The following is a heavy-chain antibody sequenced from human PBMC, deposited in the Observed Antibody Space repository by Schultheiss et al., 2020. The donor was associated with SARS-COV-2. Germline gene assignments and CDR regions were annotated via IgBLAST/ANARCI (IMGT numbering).Heavy chain of an antibody. CDR1: GGSISSYY. Sequence: SETLSLTCTVSGGSISSYYWSWIRQPPGKGLEWIGYIYYSGSTNYNPSLKSRVTISVDTSKNQFSLKLSSVTAADTAVYYCARHCSSTSCYPLGADAFDIWGQGTMVTVS. V-gene: IGHV4-59*08. J-gene: IGHJ3*02. CDR2: IYYSGST. D-gene: IGHD2-2*01. CDR3: ARHCSSTSCYPLGADAFDI.